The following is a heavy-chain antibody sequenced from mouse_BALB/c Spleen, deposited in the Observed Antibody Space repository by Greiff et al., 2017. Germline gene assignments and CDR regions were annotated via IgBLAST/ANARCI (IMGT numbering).Heavy chain of an antibody. CDR2: ICYSGST. V-gene: IGHV3-8*02. J-gene: IGHJ4*01. CDR3: ARYRCSSTYDMDY. D-gene: IGHD1-1*01. CDR1: GDSITSGY. Sequence: EVHLVESGPSLVKPSPTLSLTCSVTGDSITSGYWNWIRKIPGNNLEYMGYICYSGSTNYNPSLKSRISIIQDTTKDQYYLRLNTVITEDTATYYRARYRCSSTYDMDYWGQGTSVTVSA.